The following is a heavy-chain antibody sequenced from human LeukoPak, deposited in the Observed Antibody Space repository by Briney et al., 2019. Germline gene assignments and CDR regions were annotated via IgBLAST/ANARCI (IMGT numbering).Heavy chain of an antibody. V-gene: IGHV1-69*01. D-gene: IGHD1-7*01. CDR3: ALRTGTTPYYFDY. J-gene: IGHJ4*02. CDR2: IIPIFGTA. CDR1: GDTFSSYA. Sequence: PGSSVKVTCKASGDTFSSYAISWVRQAPGQGLEWMGGIIPIFGTANYAQKFQGRVTITADESTSTAYMELSSLRSEDTAVYYCALRTGTTPYYFDYWGQGTLVTVSS.